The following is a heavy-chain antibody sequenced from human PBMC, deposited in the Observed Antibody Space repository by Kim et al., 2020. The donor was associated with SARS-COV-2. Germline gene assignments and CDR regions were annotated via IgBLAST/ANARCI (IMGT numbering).Heavy chain of an antibody. Sequence: SETLSLTCTVSGGSISSYYWSWIRQPAGKGLEWIGRIYTSGSTNYNPSLKSRVTMSVDTSKNQFSLKLSSVTAADTAVYYCARDFGSSFAAVAAPDYWGQGTLVTVSS. CDR1: GGSISSYY. CDR3: ARDFGSSFAAVAAPDY. CDR2: IYTSGST. J-gene: IGHJ4*02. V-gene: IGHV4-4*07. D-gene: IGHD6-19*01.